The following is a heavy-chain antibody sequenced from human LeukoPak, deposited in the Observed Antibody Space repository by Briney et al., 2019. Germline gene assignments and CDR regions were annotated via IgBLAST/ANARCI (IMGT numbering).Heavy chain of an antibody. D-gene: IGHD3-22*01. CDR3: AGLVGRYSSGLYYYYFDY. CDR1: GDSINSLDL. V-gene: IGHV4-4*02. Sequence: SETLSLTCTVSGDSINSLDLWSWVRQPPGKGLEWIGEMYLSGTTHSNPSVKSRVTTSIDKSKNQFFLNLSSVTAADTAVYYCAGLVGRYSSGLYYYYFDYWGQGTLVTVSS. J-gene: IGHJ4*02. CDR2: MYLSGTT.